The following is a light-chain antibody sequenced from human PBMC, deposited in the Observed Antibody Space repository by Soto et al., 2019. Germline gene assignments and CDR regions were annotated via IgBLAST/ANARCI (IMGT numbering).Light chain of an antibody. CDR3: QQSYRTPT. V-gene: IGKV1-39*01. J-gene: IGKJ5*01. CDR2: GAS. CDR1: QSIIGS. Sequence: DIQMSQSPSSLSASVRDTVTISCRASQSIIGSFNWYQQKPGKAPKLLIYGASTLQSGVPSRLSGSGSGTDYTLPIRSLKPEDVASYYCQQSYRTPTFGQGTRLEIK.